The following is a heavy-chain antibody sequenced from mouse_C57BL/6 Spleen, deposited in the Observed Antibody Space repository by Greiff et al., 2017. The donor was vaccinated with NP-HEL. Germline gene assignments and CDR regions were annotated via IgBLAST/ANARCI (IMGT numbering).Heavy chain of an antibody. CDR3: ARGTMVTTYYAMDY. V-gene: IGHV1-69*01. D-gene: IGHD2-2*01. CDR1: GYTFTSYW. CDR2: IDPSDSYT. J-gene: IGHJ4*01. Sequence: QVQLQQPGAELVMPGASVKLSCKASGYTFTSYWMHWVKQRPGQGLEWIGEIDPSDSYTNYNQKFKGKSTLTVYNSSSTAYMQRRGLTSQNSAVYYSARGTMVTTYYAMDYWGQGTSHTLSS.